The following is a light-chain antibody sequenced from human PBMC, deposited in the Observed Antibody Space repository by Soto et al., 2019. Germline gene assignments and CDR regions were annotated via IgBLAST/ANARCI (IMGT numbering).Light chain of an antibody. CDR3: QQYYSFPWT. J-gene: IGKJ1*01. V-gene: IGKV1D-8*01. Sequence: IQMTQSPSSLSASEGDRVTITCRASQDIRSALVWYQQKPGKAPELLIYAASTLQSGVPSRFSGSGSGTDFTLTISCLQSEDFATYYCQQYYSFPWTFGQGTKVDIK. CDR1: QDIRSA. CDR2: AAS.